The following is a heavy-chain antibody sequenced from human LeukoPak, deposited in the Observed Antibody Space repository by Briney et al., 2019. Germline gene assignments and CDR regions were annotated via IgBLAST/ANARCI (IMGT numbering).Heavy chain of an antibody. V-gene: IGHV3-53*01. CDR2: IYTGGST. D-gene: IGHD3-16*01. J-gene: IGHJ4*02. Sequence: GGTLRLSCAASGFTFSSYGMSWVRQAPGKGLEWVSVIYTGGSTYYADSVKGRFTISRDNSMNTLFLQMNSLRAEDTAVYFCARDLAGDEAYWGQGTLVTVSS. CDR3: ARDLAGDEAY. CDR1: GFTFSSYG.